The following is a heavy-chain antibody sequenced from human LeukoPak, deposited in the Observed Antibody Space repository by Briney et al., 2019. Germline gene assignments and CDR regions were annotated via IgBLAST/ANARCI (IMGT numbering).Heavy chain of an antibody. CDR1: GFTFSSYA. CDR3: AKDVRPSKDLWPPPNFDY. V-gene: IGHV3-23*01. Sequence: GGSLRLSCAASGFTFSSYAMSWVRQAPGKGLEWVSAISGSGGSTYYADSVKGRFTVSRDNYKNTLYLQMNSLRAEDTAVYYCAKDVRPSKDLWPPPNFDYWGQGTLVTVSS. J-gene: IGHJ4*02. CDR2: ISGSGGST. D-gene: IGHD2/OR15-2a*01.